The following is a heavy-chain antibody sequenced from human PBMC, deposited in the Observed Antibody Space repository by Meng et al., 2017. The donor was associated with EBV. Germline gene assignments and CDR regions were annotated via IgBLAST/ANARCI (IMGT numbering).Heavy chain of an antibody. V-gene: IGHV2-5*02. CDR2: IYWDDDK. CDR3: AHIIAARPFDY. D-gene: IGHD6-6*01. Sequence: TLKESGPTLIKPKKTLTLTCTVSGFSLSTRGVGVGWIRQPPGKALEWLALIYWDDDKRYSPSLKSRLTITKDTSKNQVVLTMTNMDPVDAATYYCAHIIAARPFDYWGQGTLVTVSS. CDR1: GFSLSTRGVG. J-gene: IGHJ4*02.